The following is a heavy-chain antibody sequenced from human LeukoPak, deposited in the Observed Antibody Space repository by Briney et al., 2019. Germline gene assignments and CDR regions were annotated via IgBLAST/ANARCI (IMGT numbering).Heavy chain of an antibody. CDR1: GYSFTGYY. Sequence: ASVKVSCKASGYSFTGYYMHWVRQAPGQGHEWMGWINPDSGGTNYAQKFQGRVTMTRDTSIRIAYMELSRLRSDDTAVYYCARDMYGDYYYYGVDVWGQGTTVTVSS. CDR3: ARDMYGDYYYYGVDV. CDR2: INPDSGGT. D-gene: IGHD4-17*01. J-gene: IGHJ6*02. V-gene: IGHV1-2*02.